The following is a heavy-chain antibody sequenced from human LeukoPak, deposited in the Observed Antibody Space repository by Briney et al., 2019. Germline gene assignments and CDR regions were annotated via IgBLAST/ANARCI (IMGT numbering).Heavy chain of an antibody. Sequence: SETLSLTCAVYGGSFSGYYWSWIRQPPGKGLEWIGEINHSGSTNYNPSLKSRVTISVDTSKNQFSLKLSSVTAADTAVYYCARGQAPRLKKLYWPHWGQGTLVTVSS. CDR1: GGSFSGYY. V-gene: IGHV4-34*01. CDR2: INHSGST. D-gene: IGHD3-16*02. CDR3: ARGQAPRLKKLYWPH. J-gene: IGHJ4*02.